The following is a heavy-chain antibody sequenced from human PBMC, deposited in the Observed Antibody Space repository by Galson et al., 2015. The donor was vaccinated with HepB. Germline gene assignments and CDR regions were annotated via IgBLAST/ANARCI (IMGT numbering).Heavy chain of an antibody. CDR1: GFTFDDYA. CDR2: ISWNSGSI. V-gene: IGHV3-9*01. Sequence: SLRLSCAASGFTFDDYAMHWVRQAPGKGLEWVSGISWNSGSIGYADSVKGRFTISRDNAKNSLYLQMNSLRAEDTALYYCAKAHLPHGYGGSTSWHDHDAVDIWGQGTMVTVSS. CDR3: AKAHLPHGYGGSTSWHDHDAVDI. J-gene: IGHJ3*02. D-gene: IGHD2-2*01.